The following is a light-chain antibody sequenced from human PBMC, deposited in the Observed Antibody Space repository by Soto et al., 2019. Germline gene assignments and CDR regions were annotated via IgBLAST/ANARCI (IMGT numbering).Light chain of an antibody. CDR3: QQYGDSPLT. CDR1: QSVTSSY. J-gene: IGKJ4*01. V-gene: IGKV3-20*01. CDR2: GVS. Sequence: EIVLTQSPGTVSLSPGERATLSCRASQSVTSSYLAWYQQKPGQAPRLLIYGVSSRATGIPDRFSGSGAGTDFTLTISRLEPEDFEVYYCQQYGDSPLTFGGGTKVEIK.